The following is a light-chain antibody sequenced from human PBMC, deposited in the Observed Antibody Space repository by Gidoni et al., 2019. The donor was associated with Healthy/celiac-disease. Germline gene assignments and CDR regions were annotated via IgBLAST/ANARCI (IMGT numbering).Light chain of an antibody. CDR2: DAS. Sequence: DIQMTQSPSSLSASVGSRVTITCQASQDISNYLNWYQQKPGKAPKLLIYDASNLETRVPSRFSGSGSGTDFTFTISSLQPEDIATYYCQQYDNLPPVYTFGQGTKLEIK. CDR3: QQYDNLPPVYT. J-gene: IGKJ2*01. CDR1: QDISNY. V-gene: IGKV1-33*01.